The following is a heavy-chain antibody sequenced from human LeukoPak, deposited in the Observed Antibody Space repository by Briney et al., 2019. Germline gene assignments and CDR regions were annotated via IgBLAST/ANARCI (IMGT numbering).Heavy chain of an antibody. CDR1: GYTFTSYY. V-gene: IGHV1-2*02. Sequence: ASVKVSCRASGYTFTSYYMHWVRQAPGQGLEWMGWINPNSGGTNYAQKFQGRVTMTRDTSISTAYMELSRLRSDDTAVYYCARYGSGSYYNGWVYWGQGTLVTVSS. D-gene: IGHD3-10*01. CDR3: ARYGSGSYYNGWVY. J-gene: IGHJ4*02. CDR2: INPNSGGT.